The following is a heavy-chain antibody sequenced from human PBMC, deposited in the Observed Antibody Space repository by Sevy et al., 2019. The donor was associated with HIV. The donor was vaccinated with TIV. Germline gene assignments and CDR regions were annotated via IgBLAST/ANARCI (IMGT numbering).Heavy chain of an antibody. CDR1: GFSFSSDW. J-gene: IGHJ4*02. CDR2: MKQDGTEK. CDR3: VREGLGGYSYSLDC. D-gene: IGHD5-18*01. Sequence: GGSLRLSCAASGFSFSSDWMSWVRQAPGKGLEWVATMKQDGTEKDYVDSVKGRFTISRDNTKSSLFLQMNSLSAEDTAVYYCVREGLGGYSYSLDCWGQGTLVTVSS. V-gene: IGHV3-7*01.